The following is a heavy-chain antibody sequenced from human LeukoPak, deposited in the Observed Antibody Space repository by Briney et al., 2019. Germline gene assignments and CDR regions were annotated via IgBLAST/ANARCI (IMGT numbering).Heavy chain of an antibody. D-gene: IGHD6-13*01. Sequence: GGSLRLSCAASGFNFDTYGLSWVRQAPGKGLEWVSSISASGVTSESADSIKGRFTISRDNSKNTLYLQMNSLRAEDTAVYYCAKGPTGYSSSWYRPPLDYYYYMDVWGKGTTVTISS. CDR3: AKGPTGYSSSWYRPPLDYYYYMDV. J-gene: IGHJ6*03. V-gene: IGHV3-23*01. CDR1: GFNFDTYG. CDR2: ISASGVTS.